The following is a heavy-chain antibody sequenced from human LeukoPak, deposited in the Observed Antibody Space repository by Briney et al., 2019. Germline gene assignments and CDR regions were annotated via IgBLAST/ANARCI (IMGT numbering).Heavy chain of an antibody. CDR2: IYHSGST. J-gene: IGHJ6*03. D-gene: IGHD2-21*02. CDR3: ARSDPYCGGDCYIPYYYYYMDV. V-gene: IGHV4-38-2*02. Sequence: SETLSLTCTVSGYSISSGYYWGWIRQPPGKGLEWIGSIYHSGSTYYNPSLKSRVTISVDTSKNQFSLKLSSVTAADTAVYYCARSDPYCGGDCYIPYYYYYMDVWGKGTTVTISS. CDR1: GYSISSGYY.